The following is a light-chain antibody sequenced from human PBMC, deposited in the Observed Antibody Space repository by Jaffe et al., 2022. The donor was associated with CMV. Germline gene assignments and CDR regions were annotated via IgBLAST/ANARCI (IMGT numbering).Light chain of an antibody. Sequence: EIVMTQSPATLSVSPGERATLSCRASQSVSNNLAWYQQRPGQAPRLLIYGASARAAGIPARFSGSGSGTEFTLTISSLQSEDIAVYFCQQYNKWPPFTFGPGTTVDIK. J-gene: IGKJ3*01. CDR3: QQYNKWPPFT. CDR2: GAS. CDR1: QSVSNN. V-gene: IGKV3-15*01.